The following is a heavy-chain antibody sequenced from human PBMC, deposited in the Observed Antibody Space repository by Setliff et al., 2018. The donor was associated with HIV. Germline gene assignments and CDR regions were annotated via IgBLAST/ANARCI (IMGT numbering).Heavy chain of an antibody. CDR1: GYTFTSYA. CDR3: ARWCAAAGCYPAIYHFDS. D-gene: IGHD2-2*01. J-gene: IGHJ4*02. CDR2: FIPVLDIT. Sequence: SVKVSCKASGYTFTSYAMHWVRQAPGQGLEWMGQFIPVLDITNYAQKFQGTVTINADKSTNTMYLELRSLRPEDTAMYYCARWCAAAGCYPAIYHFDSWGQGTLVTVSS. V-gene: IGHV1-69*10.